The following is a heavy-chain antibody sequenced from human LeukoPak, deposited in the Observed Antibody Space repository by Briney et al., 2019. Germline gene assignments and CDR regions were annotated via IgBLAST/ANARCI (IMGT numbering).Heavy chain of an antibody. J-gene: IGHJ3*02. CDR2: ISYDGGDK. CDR1: GLTFSSYG. V-gene: IGHV3-30*03. CDR3: ARVSGSKITIKEAFDI. D-gene: IGHD3-10*01. Sequence: GGSLRLSCAVSGLTFSSYGMHWVRQAPGKGLEWVAVISYDGGDKYYADSVKGRFTISRDNAKNSLYLQMNSLRAEDTAVYYCARVSGSKITIKEAFDIWGQGTMVTVSS.